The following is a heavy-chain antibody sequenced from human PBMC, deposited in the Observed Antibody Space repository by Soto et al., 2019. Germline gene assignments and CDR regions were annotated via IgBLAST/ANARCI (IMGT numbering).Heavy chain of an antibody. CDR2: IKQDGSEK. Sequence: SGGSLRLSCAASGFTFSSYWMSWVRQAPGKGLEWVANIKQDGSEKYYVDSVKGRFTISRDNAKNSLYLQMNSLRAEDTAVYYCARDVVPAAMWGTRYSYFDYWGQGTLVTVSS. V-gene: IGHV3-7*01. CDR1: GFTFSSYW. J-gene: IGHJ4*02. CDR3: ARDVVPAAMWGTRYSYFDY. D-gene: IGHD2-2*01.